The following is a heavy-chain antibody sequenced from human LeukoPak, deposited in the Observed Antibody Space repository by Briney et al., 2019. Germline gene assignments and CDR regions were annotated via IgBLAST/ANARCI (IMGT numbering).Heavy chain of an antibody. CDR1: GFTFNTYA. CDR3: AREEYGFGLGALDV. J-gene: IGHJ6*02. CDR2: ISIDGKTQ. D-gene: IGHD3-10*01. V-gene: IGHV3-30*04. Sequence: PGGSLRLSCIASGFTFNTYAMQWVRQAPGKGLEWVAVISIDGKTQYYADSVKGRFTISRDDSKNTLYLEMDSLRDEDTALFHCAREEYGFGLGALDVWGQGTTVTVS.